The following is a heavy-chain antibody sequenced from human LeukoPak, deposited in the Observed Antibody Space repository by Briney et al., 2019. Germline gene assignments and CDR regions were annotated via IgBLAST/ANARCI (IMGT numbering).Heavy chain of an antibody. D-gene: IGHD4-17*01. CDR3: ASEAGAWFDP. CDR2: IIPIFGTA. CDR1: GATFSSYA. J-gene: IGHJ5*02. Sequence: LEKLSCKASGATFSSYAISWVREAPGQGLEWMGGIIPIFGTANYAQKFQGRVTITADESTSTAYMELSSLRSEDTAVYYSASEAGAWFDPWGQGTLVTVSS. V-gene: IGHV1-69*13.